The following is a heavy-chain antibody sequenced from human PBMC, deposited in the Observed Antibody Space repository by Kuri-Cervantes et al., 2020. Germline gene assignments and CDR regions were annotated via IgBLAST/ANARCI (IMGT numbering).Heavy chain of an antibody. Sequence: SETLSLTCAVSGGSISSSNWWSWVRQPPGKGLEWIGEIYHSGSTNYNPSLKSRVTISVDKSKNQFSLKLSSVTAADTAVYYCARGNIVVVPAAWVPLNWFDPWGQGTLVTVSS. CDR1: GGSISSSNW. D-gene: IGHD2-2*01. CDR2: IYHSGST. J-gene: IGHJ5*02. V-gene: IGHV4-4*02. CDR3: ARGNIVVVPAAWVPLNWFDP.